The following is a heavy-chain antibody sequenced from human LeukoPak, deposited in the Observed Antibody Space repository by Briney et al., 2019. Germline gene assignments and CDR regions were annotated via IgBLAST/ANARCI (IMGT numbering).Heavy chain of an antibody. Sequence: PGGSLRLSCAASGFTFSKYWMNWVRQAPGKGLEWVANIKQDGSERYYVDSVKGRFTISRDNAKKLLSLQMNSLRAGDTAVYYCARGYGGDAVYYGMDVWGQGTTVTVSS. CDR1: GFTFSKYW. D-gene: IGHD4-23*01. V-gene: IGHV3-7*02. J-gene: IGHJ6*02. CDR3: ARGYGGDAVYYGMDV. CDR2: IKQDGSER.